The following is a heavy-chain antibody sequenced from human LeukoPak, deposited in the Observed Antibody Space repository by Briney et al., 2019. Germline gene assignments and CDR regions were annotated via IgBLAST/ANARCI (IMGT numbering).Heavy chain of an antibody. CDR1: GFTFSRYT. V-gene: IGHV3-21*01. CDR2: ISSSSSYI. CDR3: ATVAAASGSYSLETDAFDI. D-gene: IGHD3-10*01. Sequence: GGSLRLSCAASGFTFSRYTMNWVRQAPGKGLEWVSSISSSSSYIYYADSVKGRFTISRDNAQNSLYLQMNSLRAEDTAVYYCATVAAASGSYSLETDAFDIWGQGTMVTVSS. J-gene: IGHJ3*02.